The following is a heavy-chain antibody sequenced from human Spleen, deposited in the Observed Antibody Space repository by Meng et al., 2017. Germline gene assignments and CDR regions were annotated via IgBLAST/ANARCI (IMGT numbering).Heavy chain of an antibody. V-gene: IGHV3-74*01. J-gene: IGHJ5*02. D-gene: IGHD6-13*01. CDR1: GFTFRTYG. CDR3: ARGGIATTGTSA. CDR2: INNDGGSR. Sequence: EVPVVESGGGLVQPGGSLRLSCAASGFTFRTYGMHWVRQAPGKGLVWVSRINNDGGSRNYADSVKGRFTIARDNAKNTLYLQMNSLRAEDTAVYYCARGGIATTGTSAWGQGTLVTVSS.